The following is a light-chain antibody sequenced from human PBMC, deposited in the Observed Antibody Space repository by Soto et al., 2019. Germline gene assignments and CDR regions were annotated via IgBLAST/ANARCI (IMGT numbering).Light chain of an antibody. J-gene: IGKJ5*01. CDR1: QSVSSSY. CDR2: GAS. V-gene: IGKV3-15*01. Sequence: EIVLTQSPGTLSLSPGERATLSCRASQSVSSSYLAWYQQKPGQAPRLLIYGASTRATGVPARFSGSGSGTEFTLTVTSLYSEDFAVYFCQQYDNWPPITFGQGTRLEIK. CDR3: QQYDNWPPIT.